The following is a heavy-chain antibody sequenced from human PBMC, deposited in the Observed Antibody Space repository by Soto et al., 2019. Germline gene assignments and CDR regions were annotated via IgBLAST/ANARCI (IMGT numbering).Heavy chain of an antibody. D-gene: IGHD3-16*02. V-gene: IGHV3-49*03. CDR1: GFTFGDYA. J-gene: IGHJ4*02. Sequence: GGSLRLSCTASGFTFGDYAMSWFRQAPGKGLEWVGFIRSKAYGGTTEYAASVKGRFTISRDDSKSIAYLQMNSLKTEDTAVYYCTRDTYYDYIWGSYRDYWGQGTLVTVSS. CDR2: IRSKAYGGTT. CDR3: TRDTYYDYIWGSYRDY.